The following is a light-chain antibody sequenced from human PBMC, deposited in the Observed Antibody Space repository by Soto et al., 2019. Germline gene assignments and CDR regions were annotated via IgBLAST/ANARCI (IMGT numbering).Light chain of an antibody. Sequence: EVVLTQSPGTLSLSPGERATLSCRASQSISSSYLAWYQQKPGRTPRLLIYGASSRATGIPDRFSGSGSGTDFTLTVSRLEPEDFAVYYCQQYGSSQWTFGQGTKVELK. V-gene: IGKV3-20*01. CDR2: GAS. CDR3: QQYGSSQWT. CDR1: QSISSSY. J-gene: IGKJ1*01.